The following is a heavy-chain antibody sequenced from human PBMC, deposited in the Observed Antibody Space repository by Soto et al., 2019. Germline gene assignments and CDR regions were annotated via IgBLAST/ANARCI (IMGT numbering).Heavy chain of an antibody. CDR2: IYYSGST. CDR3: ARSLRNSGWYRYYYMDV. V-gene: IGHV4-39*01. D-gene: IGHD6-19*01. CDR1: GGSISSSSYY. Sequence: SETLSLTCTVSGGSISSSSYYWGWIRQPPGKGLEWIGSIYYSGSTYYNPSLKSRVTISVDTSKNQFSLKLSSVTAADTAVYYCARSLRNSGWYRYYYMDVWGKGTTVTVS. J-gene: IGHJ6*03.